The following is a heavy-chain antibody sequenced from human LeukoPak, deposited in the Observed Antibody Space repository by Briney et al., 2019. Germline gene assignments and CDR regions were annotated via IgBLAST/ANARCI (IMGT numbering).Heavy chain of an antibody. CDR3: ARGGIVGATDDAFDI. J-gene: IGHJ3*02. CDR2: ISSNGGST. Sequence: GGSLRLSCVASGFTFSSYAMHWVRQAPGKGLEYVSAISSNGGSTYYANSVKGRFTISRDNSKNTLYLQMGSLRAEDMAVYYCARGGIVGATDDAFDIWGQGTMVTVSS. CDR1: GFTFSSYA. V-gene: IGHV3-64*01. D-gene: IGHD1-26*01.